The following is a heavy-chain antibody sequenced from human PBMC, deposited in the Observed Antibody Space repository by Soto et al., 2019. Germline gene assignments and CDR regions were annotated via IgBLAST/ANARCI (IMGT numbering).Heavy chain of an antibody. Sequence: GGSLRLSCAASGFTFSSYAMHWVRQAPGKGLEWVAVISYDGSNKYYADSVKGRFTISRDNSKNTLYLQMNSLRAEDTAVYYCAKDRGVVVPAAALDYWGQGTLVTVSS. CDR2: ISYDGSNK. V-gene: IGHV3-30*04. CDR1: GFTFSSYA. CDR3: AKDRGVVVPAAALDY. D-gene: IGHD2-2*01. J-gene: IGHJ4*02.